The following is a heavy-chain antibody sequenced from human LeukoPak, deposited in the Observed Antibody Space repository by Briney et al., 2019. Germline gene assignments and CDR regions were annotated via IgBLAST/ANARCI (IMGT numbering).Heavy chain of an antibody. CDR2: ISSSSSTI. V-gene: IGHV3-48*04. CDR1: GFTFSSYS. D-gene: IGHD5-24*01. Sequence: GGSLRLSCAASGFTFSSYSMNWVRQAPGKGLEWVSYISSSSSTIYYADSVKGRFTISRDNAKNSLYLQMNSLRAEDTAVYYCAREGRWLQSRSLDYWGQGTLVTVSS. J-gene: IGHJ4*02. CDR3: AREGRWLQSRSLDY.